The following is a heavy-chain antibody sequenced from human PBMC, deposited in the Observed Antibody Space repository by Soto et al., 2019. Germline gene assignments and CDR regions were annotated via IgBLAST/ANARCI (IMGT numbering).Heavy chain of an antibody. CDR3: ARAYDYRDPRDALDT. Sequence: SETLSLTCGVYGGSFSGYYWNWIRQPPGMGLEWIGKIRHSGSTNYSPSLKSRVSISLDTSKNQVSLQLRSVTAADTAMYYCARAYDYRDPRDALDTWGQGTMVTVSS. J-gene: IGHJ3*02. CDR2: IRHSGST. V-gene: IGHV4-34*01. D-gene: IGHD4-17*01. CDR1: GGSFSGYY.